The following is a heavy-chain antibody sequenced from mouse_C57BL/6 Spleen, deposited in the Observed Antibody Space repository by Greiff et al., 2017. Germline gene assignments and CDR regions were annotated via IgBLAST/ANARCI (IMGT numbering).Heavy chain of an antibody. Sequence: QVQLKQSGPELVKPGASVKISCKASGYAFSSSWMNWVKQRPGKGLEWIGRIYPGDGDTNYNGKFKGKATLTADKSSSTAYMQLSSLTSEDSAVYFCAREGAITTVVAEGIAYWGQGTLVTVSA. J-gene: IGHJ3*01. D-gene: IGHD1-1*01. V-gene: IGHV1-82*01. CDR3: AREGAITTVVAEGIAY. CDR2: IYPGDGDT. CDR1: GYAFSSSW.